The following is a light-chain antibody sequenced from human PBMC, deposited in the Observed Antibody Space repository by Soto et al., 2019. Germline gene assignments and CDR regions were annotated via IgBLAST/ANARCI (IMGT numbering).Light chain of an antibody. CDR2: GAS. V-gene: IGKV3D-20*02. J-gene: IGKJ4*01. CDR3: QQRSNWPYLT. Sequence: EIVLTQSPGTLSLSPGERATLSCRASQSFSSSSLAWYQQKPGQAPRLLIYGASSRATGIPDRFSGSGSGTDFTLTISRLEPEDFAVYYCQQRSNWPYLTFGGGTRV. CDR1: QSFSSSS.